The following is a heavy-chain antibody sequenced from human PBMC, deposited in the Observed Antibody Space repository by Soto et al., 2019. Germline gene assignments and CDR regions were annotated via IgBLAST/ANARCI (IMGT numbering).Heavy chain of an antibody. CDR1: GGTFSSYA. Sequence: GASVNVSCKAAGGTFSSYAISWVRQAPGQGLEWMGGIIPIFGKANYAQNFQGRVTITADESTSTAYMELSSLRSEDTAMYYCARADISLATGSFDYWGHGTLVTVSS. CDR3: ARADISLATGSFDY. V-gene: IGHV1-69*13. J-gene: IGHJ4*01. D-gene: IGHD5-12*01. CDR2: IIPIFGKA.